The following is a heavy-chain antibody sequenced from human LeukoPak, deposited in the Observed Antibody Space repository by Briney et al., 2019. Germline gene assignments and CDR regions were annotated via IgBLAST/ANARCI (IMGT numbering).Heavy chain of an antibody. CDR2: ISGSGGST. CDR1: GFTFSSYA. J-gene: IGHJ4*02. CDR3: ALLSSGYYSRFDY. V-gene: IGHV3-23*01. Sequence: PGGSLRLSCAASGFTFSSYAMSWVRQAPGKGLEWVSAISGSGGSTYYADSVKGRFTISRDNSKNTLYLQMNSLRAEDTAVYYCALLSSGYYSRFDYWGQGTLVTVSS. D-gene: IGHD3-22*01.